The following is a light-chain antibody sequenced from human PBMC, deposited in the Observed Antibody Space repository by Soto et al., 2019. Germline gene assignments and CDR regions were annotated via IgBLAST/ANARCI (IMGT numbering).Light chain of an antibody. V-gene: IGKV3D-15*01. CDR2: DAS. CDR1: QSVSRN. Sequence: IVMTQSPATLSVCTGEKATRSYRPSQSVSRNLAWYPQKPGQAPRLLIYDASTRATGTPARFSGSGSGTKFPLSISRLQSEDFAVYYCQQYNNWPIAFGQGTRLEI. CDR3: QQYNNWPIA. J-gene: IGKJ5*01.